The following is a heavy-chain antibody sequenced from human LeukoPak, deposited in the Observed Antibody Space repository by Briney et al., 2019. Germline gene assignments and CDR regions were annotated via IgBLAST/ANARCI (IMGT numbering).Heavy chain of an antibody. CDR2: IYYRVTT. Sequence: SETLSLTCAVYGGSFSCYYWGWIRQPPGEGLEWGGSIYYRVTTYYNPSLKRRVTISVDTSKNQFSLKFTSVTDEATAVYYCARYGGGNYDLLTGYVFFPHWGQGTLVPVSS. V-gene: IGHV4-59*04. D-gene: IGHD3-9*01. J-gene: IGHJ4*02. CDR3: ARYGGGNYDLLTGYVFFPH. CDR1: GGSFSCYY.